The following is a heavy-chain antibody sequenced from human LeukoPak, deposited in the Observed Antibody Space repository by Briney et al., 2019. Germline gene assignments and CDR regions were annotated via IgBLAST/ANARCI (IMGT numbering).Heavy chain of an antibody. CDR2: IYYSGST. J-gene: IGHJ6*02. D-gene: IGHD6-13*01. Sequence: SQTLSLTCTVSGGSISRGDYYWSWIRQPPGKGLEWIGYIYYSGSTYYNPSLKSRVTISVDTSKNQFSLKLSSVTAADTAVYYCARRGTVAAVDYGMDVWGQGTTVTVSS. CDR1: GGSISRGDYY. CDR3: ARRGTVAAVDYGMDV. V-gene: IGHV4-30-4*01.